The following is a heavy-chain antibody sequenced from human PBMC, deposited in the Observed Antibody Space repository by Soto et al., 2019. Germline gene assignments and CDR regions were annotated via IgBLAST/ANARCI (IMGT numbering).Heavy chain of an antibody. V-gene: IGHV1-69*13. CDR3: ASSSHYYDSSGYKGPAFDI. D-gene: IGHD3-22*01. CDR1: GGTFSSYA. CDR2: IIPIFGTA. Sequence: ASVKVSCKASGGTFSSYAISWVRQAPGQGLEWMGGIIPIFGTANYAQKFQGRVTITADESTSTAYMERSSLRSEDTAVYYCASSSHYYDSSGYKGPAFDIWGQGTMVTVSS. J-gene: IGHJ3*02.